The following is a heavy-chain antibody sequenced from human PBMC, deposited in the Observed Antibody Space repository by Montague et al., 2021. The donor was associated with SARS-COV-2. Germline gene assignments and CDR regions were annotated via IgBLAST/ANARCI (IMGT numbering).Heavy chain of an antibody. V-gene: IGHV4-39*01. CDR2: IFYTGTI. J-gene: IGHJ4*02. Sequence: SETLSLTCTVSGDSITSIIHYWGWIRQPPGKGLEWIASIFYTGTIYYNPSLKSRVTMSLDTSKNQFSLNLTSVTAADTAVYFCARHPTTVTTFHWGQGSLVTVSS. CDR3: ARHPTTVTTFH. D-gene: IGHD4-17*01. CDR1: GDSITSIIHY.